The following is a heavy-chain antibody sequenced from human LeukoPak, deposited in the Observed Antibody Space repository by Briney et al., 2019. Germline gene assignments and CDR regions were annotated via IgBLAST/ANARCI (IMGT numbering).Heavy chain of an antibody. V-gene: IGHV3-30*18. CDR2: ISYDGSNK. Sequence: GGSLRLSCAASGFTLSSYGMHWVRQAPGKGLEWVAVISYDGSNKYYADSVKGRFTISRDNSKNTLYLQMNSLRAEDTAVYYCAKDIRQQLVPPYYYYYGMDVWGQGTTVTVSS. CDR1: GFTLSSYG. D-gene: IGHD6-13*01. J-gene: IGHJ6*02. CDR3: AKDIRQQLVPPYYYYYGMDV.